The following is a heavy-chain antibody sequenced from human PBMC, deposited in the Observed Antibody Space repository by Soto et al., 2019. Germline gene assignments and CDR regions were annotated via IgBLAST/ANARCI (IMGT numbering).Heavy chain of an antibody. CDR1: GFSFSNSW. CDR2: INSDGSDT. Sequence: SLRLSCAVSGFSFSNSWMHLVRQAPGKGLVWVSRINSDGSDTTYADSVKGRFTISRDNAKNTLYLQMNSLRAEDTAVYYCAGYYGMDVWGQGTTVTVSS. CDR3: AGYYGMDV. J-gene: IGHJ6*02. V-gene: IGHV3-74*01.